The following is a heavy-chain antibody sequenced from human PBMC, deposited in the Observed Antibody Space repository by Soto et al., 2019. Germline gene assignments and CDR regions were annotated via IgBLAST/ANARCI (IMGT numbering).Heavy chain of an antibody. CDR3: ARDPYLYYDLSDYGMDV. J-gene: IGHJ6*02. Sequence: ASVKVSCKASGYTFTSCGISWVRQAPGQGREWMGWISAYNGNTNYAQKLQGRVTMTTDTSTSTAYIELRSLRSDDTAVYYRARDPYLYYDLSDYGMDVWGQGTTVTVSS. V-gene: IGHV1-18*04. D-gene: IGHD3-3*01. CDR1: GYTFTSCG. CDR2: ISAYNGNT.